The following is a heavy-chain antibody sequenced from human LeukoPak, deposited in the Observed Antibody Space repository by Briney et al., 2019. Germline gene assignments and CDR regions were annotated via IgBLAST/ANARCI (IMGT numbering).Heavy chain of an antibody. D-gene: IGHD6-13*01. V-gene: IGHV4-4*02. CDR3: AREWDSSSWYYWFDP. CDR2: IYHSGST. J-gene: IGHJ5*02. CDR1: GGSISSSNW. Sequence: SETLTLTCAVSGGSISSSNWWSWVRQPPGKGLEWIGEIYHSGSTNYNPSLKSRVTISVDKSKNQFSLKLSSVTAADTAVYYCAREWDSSSWYYWFDPWGQGTLVTVSS.